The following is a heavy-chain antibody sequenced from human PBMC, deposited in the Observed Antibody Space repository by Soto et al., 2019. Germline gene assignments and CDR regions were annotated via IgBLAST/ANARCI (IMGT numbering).Heavy chain of an antibody. CDR2: SAYNGGT. CDR1: TDSSGFTNSY. D-gene: IGHD3-10*01. J-gene: IGHJ4*02. Sequence: SETLSLTCTVSTDSSGFTNSYWGWSRQPPGKGLQWIGSSAYNGGTFYNPSLKGRVVISFATSKTQSSLQVTSVPAADTAVYFCARPRIEVVWRGFDFWGQGSPVTVSS. V-gene: IGHV4-39*01. CDR3: ARPRIEVVWRGFDF.